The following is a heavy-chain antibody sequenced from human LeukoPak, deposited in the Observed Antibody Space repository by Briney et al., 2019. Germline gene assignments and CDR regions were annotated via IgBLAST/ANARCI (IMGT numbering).Heavy chain of an antibody. CDR1: GGSITNYY. V-gene: IGHV4-59*08. J-gene: IGHJ4*02. D-gene: IGHD4-17*01. CDR2: VYYTGSV. CDR3: ARLAPVAHSGDYLGYFDY. Sequence: PSETLSLTCTVSGGSITNYYWTWMRQSPGKGLEWFGYVYYTGSVNYNPSLKSRVTILVDMSKNQFSLNLISVTAADTSVYYCARLAPVAHSGDYLGYFDYWGQGILVTVSS.